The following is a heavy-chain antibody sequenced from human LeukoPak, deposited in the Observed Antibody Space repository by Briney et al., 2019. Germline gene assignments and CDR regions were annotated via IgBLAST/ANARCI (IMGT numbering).Heavy chain of an antibody. D-gene: IGHD1-26*01. CDR3: AREGGIVGATRSDY. CDR1: GYTFGNYG. Sequence: ASVKVSCKAAGYTFGNYGIKWVRQAPGQGLEWVGWISGFNGNTNYAQNFHDRVTMTTDTSTTTAYMELRNLRSDDTAVYYCAREGGIVGATRSDYWGQGTLVTVSS. CDR2: ISGFNGNT. V-gene: IGHV1-18*01. J-gene: IGHJ4*02.